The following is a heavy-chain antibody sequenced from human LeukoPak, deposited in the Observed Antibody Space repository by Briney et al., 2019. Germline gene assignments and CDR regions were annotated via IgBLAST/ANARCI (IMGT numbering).Heavy chain of an antibody. CDR2: IISKTCGGAT. V-gene: IGHV3-15*01. Sequence: PGGSLTLSCVDSGFTFTNACMSWVRQAPGKGLEWVGRIISKTCGGATDYTAPVKGIFTISIDDSKNTLYLQMSSLNTEETGVYFCTTNHFNWGQGTLVTVSS. J-gene: IGHJ4*02. CDR3: TTNHFN. CDR1: GFTFTNAC.